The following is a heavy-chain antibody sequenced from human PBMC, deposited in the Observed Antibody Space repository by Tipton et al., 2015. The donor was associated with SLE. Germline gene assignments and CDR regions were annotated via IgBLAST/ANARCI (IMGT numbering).Heavy chain of an antibody. CDR3: ATSLNYYDSSGPEG. J-gene: IGHJ3*01. Sequence: LRLSCAVYGGTFSGYYWSWIRQSPGKGLEWIGEINYSGNTKYNPSLKSRVTISVDTSKNQFSLNLNLMTAADTAMYYCATSLNYYDSSGPEGWGQGTMVTVSS. D-gene: IGHD3-22*01. CDR2: INYSGNT. V-gene: IGHV4-34*08. CDR1: GGTFSGYY.